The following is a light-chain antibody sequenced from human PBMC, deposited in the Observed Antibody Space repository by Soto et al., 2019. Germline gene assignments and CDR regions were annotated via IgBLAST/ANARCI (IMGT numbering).Light chain of an antibody. Sequence: QSALTQPRSVSGSPRQSVTISCTGTSSDVGSYNLVSWYQQHPGKAPELIIFDVNKRPSGVPDRFSGSKSANTASLTISGLQAEDEADYYCFSYADNSLYVFGTGTKVTVL. V-gene: IGLV2-11*01. J-gene: IGLJ1*01. CDR2: DVN. CDR1: SSDVGSYNL. CDR3: FSYADNSLYV.